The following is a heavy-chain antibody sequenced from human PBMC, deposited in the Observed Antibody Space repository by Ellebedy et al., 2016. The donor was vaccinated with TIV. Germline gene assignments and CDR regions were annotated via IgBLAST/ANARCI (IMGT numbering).Heavy chain of an antibody. CDR3: AGGTY. Sequence: PGGSLRLSCAASGFTFSSYGMTWVRQAQGKGLEWVPIMDAGGNTHYPDPVKGRFTVSRDNSKNTLYLQMNSLRAEDTAVYYCAGGTYWGQGTLVTVSS. J-gene: IGHJ4*02. CDR2: MDAGGNT. CDR1: GFTFSSYG. V-gene: IGHV3-53*01.